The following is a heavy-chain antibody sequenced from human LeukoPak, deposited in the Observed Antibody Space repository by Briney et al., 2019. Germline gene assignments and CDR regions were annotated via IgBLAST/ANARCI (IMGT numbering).Heavy chain of an antibody. D-gene: IGHD1-26*01. J-gene: IGHJ3*02. V-gene: IGHV4-34*01. CDR3: ARTIDSGSSRYAFDI. Sequence: PSETLSLTCAVYGGSFSGYYWSWIRQPPGKGLEWIGEINHSGSINYNPSLKSRVTISVDTSKNQFSLKLSSVTAADTAVYYCARTIDSGSSRYAFDIWGQGTMVTVSS. CDR1: GGSFSGYY. CDR2: INHSGSI.